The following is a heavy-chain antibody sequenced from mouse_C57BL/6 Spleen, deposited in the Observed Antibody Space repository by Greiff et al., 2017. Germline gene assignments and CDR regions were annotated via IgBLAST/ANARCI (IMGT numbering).Heavy chain of an antibody. CDR2: ISSGGSYT. J-gene: IGHJ4*01. Sequence: EVKVVESGGDLVKPGGSLKLSCAASGFTFSSYGMSWVRQTPGKRLEWVATISSGGSYTYYPDSVKGRFTLSRDNAKNTLYLQMSSLKSEDTAMYYGARQYDYDGDYYAMDYWGQGTSVTVSS. D-gene: IGHD2-4*01. CDR1: GFTFSSYG. CDR3: ARQYDYDGDYYAMDY. V-gene: IGHV5-6*01.